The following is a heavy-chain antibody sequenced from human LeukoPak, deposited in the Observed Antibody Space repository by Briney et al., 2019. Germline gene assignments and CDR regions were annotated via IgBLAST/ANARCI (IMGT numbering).Heavy chain of an antibody. D-gene: IGHD6-19*01. J-gene: IGHJ3*02. Sequence: ASVKVSCKASGYTFTSYYMHWVRQAPGQGLEWMGIINPSGGSTSYARKFQGRVTISVDTSKNQFSLKLSSVTAADTAVYYCARGQPRIAVAGQNAFDIWGQGTMVTVSS. V-gene: IGHV1-46*01. CDR1: GYTFTSYY. CDR3: ARGQPRIAVAGQNAFDI. CDR2: INPSGGST.